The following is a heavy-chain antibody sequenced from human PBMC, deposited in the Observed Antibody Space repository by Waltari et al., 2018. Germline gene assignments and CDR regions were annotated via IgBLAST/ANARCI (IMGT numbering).Heavy chain of an antibody. CDR2: INHSGST. D-gene: IGHD5-18*01. Sequence: QVQLQQWGAGLLKPSEPLSLTCAVYGGYFSGYSWTWIRQPPGKGLEWIGEINHSGSTNYNPSLKSRVTISVDTSKNQFSLKLSSVTAADTAVYYCARGRWYTAMVGGRAFDIWGQGTMVTVSS. J-gene: IGHJ3*02. V-gene: IGHV4-34*01. CDR3: ARGRWYTAMVGGRAFDI. CDR1: GGYFSGYS.